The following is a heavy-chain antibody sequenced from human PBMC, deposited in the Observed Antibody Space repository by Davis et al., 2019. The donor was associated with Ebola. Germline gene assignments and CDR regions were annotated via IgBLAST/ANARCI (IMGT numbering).Heavy chain of an antibody. CDR1: GGTFSSYA. CDR3: ARGMAYPYGMDV. D-gene: IGHD2-8*01. CDR2: IIPIFGTA. Sequence: SVKVSCKASGGTFSSYAISWVRQAPGQGLEWMGGIIPIFGTANYAQKFQGRVTMTRDTSTSTVYMELSSLRSEDTAVYYCARGMAYPYGMDVWGQGTTVTVSS. V-gene: IGHV1-69*05. J-gene: IGHJ6*02.